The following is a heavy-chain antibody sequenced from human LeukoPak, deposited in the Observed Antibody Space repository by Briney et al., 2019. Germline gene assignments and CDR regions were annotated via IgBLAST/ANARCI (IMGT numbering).Heavy chain of an antibody. J-gene: IGHJ4*02. V-gene: IGHV1-2*02. D-gene: IGHD6-13*01. CDR3: ARGGFSSSWYPYYFDY. Sequence: ASVKVSCKASGYTFTGYYMHWVRQAPGQGLEWMGWINPNSGGINYAQKFQGRVTMTRDTSISTAYMELSRLRSDDTAAYYCARGGFSSSWYPYYFDYWGQGTLVTVSS. CDR2: INPNSGGI. CDR1: GYTFTGYY.